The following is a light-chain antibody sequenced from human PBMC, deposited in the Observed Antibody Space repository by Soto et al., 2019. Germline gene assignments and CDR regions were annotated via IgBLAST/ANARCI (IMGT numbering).Light chain of an antibody. CDR3: QQYKNWPRT. V-gene: IGKV3D-15*01. J-gene: IGKJ1*01. Sequence: EIVMTQSPATLSVSPGERATFSCRASQSVSSSLAWHQQKPGQPPRLLIYGASTRATGIPAKFSGSGSGTDFTLTISSLQSEDFAVYSCQQYKNWPRTFGQGTKVEIK. CDR1: QSVSSS. CDR2: GAS.